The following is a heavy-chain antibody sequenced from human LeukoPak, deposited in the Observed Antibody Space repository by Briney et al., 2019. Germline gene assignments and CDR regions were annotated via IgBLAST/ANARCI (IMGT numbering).Heavy chain of an antibody. V-gene: IGHV4-4*02. CDR1: GGSISGDNW. J-gene: IGHJ4*02. CDR3: VRHHYYDSSGYPDY. Sequence: ASETLSLTCAVSGGSISGDNWWDWVRQSPGKGLEWIGEIYHSGSTSYNPSLKSRVTISVDRSKNQFSLKMTSVTAADTAVYYCVRHHYYDSSGYPDYWGQGTLVTVSS. D-gene: IGHD3-22*01. CDR2: IYHSGST.